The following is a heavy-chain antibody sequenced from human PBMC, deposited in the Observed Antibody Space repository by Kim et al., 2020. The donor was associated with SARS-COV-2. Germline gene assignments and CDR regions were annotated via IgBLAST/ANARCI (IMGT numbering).Heavy chain of an antibody. Sequence: ASVKVSCKASGYTFTSYAMNCVRQAPGQGLEWMGWINTNTGNPTYAQGFTGRFVFSLDTSVSTAYLQISSLKAEDTAVYYCARDPETITIFGVVIKSYYYMDVWGKGTTVTVSS. J-gene: IGHJ6*03. CDR1: GYTFTSYA. CDR3: ARDPETITIFGVVIKSYYYMDV. CDR2: INTNTGNP. D-gene: IGHD3-3*01. V-gene: IGHV7-4-1*02.